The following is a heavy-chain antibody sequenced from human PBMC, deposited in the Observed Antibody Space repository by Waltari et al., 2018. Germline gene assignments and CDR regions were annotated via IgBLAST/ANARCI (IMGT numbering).Heavy chain of an antibody. V-gene: IGHV4-38-2*01. J-gene: IGHJ4*02. CDR2: IYHSGST. D-gene: IGHD3-22*01. CDR3: ARHGGSSGFDY. Sequence: QVQLQESGPGLVKPSETLSLTCAVSGYSISSGYYWGWIRQPPGKGLEWIGSIYHSGSTYYNPSLKGRVTISVDTSKNQFSLKLSSVTAADTAVYYCARHGGSSGFDYWGQGTLVTVSS. CDR1: GYSISSGYY.